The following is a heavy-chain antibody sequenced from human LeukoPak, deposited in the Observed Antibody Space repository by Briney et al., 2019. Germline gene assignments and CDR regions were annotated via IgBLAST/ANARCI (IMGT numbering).Heavy chain of an antibody. CDR2: IYYSGST. Sequence: SETLSLTCTVSGASISSSSYYWGWIRQPPGKGLEWIGSIYYSGSTYYNPSLNSRVTISVDTSKNQFSLKLSSVTAADTAVYYCARDGRSTYDSSGINWFDPWGQGTLVTVSS. D-gene: IGHD3-22*01. V-gene: IGHV4-39*07. CDR1: GASISSSSYY. CDR3: ARDGRSTYDSSGINWFDP. J-gene: IGHJ5*02.